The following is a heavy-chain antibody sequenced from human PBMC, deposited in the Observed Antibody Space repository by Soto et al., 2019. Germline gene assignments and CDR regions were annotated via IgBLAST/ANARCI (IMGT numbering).Heavy chain of an antibody. D-gene: IGHD4-17*01. CDR2: FDPEDGET. CDR1: GYTLTELS. CDR3: ATDTVTTYYYYYGMDV. Sequence: GASVKVSCKVSGYTLTELSMHWVRQAPGKGLEWMGGFDPEDGETIYAQKFQGRVTMTEDTSTDTAYMELSSLRSEDTAVYYCATDTVTTYYYYYGMDVWGQGTTVTVSS. J-gene: IGHJ6*02. V-gene: IGHV1-24*01.